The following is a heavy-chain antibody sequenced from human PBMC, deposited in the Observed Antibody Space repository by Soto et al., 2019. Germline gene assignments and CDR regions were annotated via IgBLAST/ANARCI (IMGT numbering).Heavy chain of an antibody. CDR3: AKDHLTTTVTTVGY. CDR1: GFTFSNYG. V-gene: IGHV3-30*18. J-gene: IGHJ4*02. D-gene: IGHD4-17*01. Sequence: QVQLVESGGGVVQPGRSLRLSCAASGFTFSNYGMHWVRQAPGKGLEWVAVISYHGSDKYYADSEKGRFTISRDNSKNTLYLQMDSLRAEDTAVYYCAKDHLTTTVTTVGYWGQRTLVTVSS. CDR2: ISYHGSDK.